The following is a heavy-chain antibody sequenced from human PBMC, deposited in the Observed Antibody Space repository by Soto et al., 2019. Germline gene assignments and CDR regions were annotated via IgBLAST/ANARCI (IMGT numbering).Heavy chain of an antibody. CDR2: IGTLSDT. CDR3: ARGRSYDFTSSPPPRFDP. CDR1: GFTFSTSD. V-gene: IGHV3-13*01. Sequence: GGSLRLSCVASGFTFSTSDMHWVRQVSGKGLEWVGAIGTLSDTSYTGSVKGRFTLSRENAKNSLYLQMNSLRAGDTAVYFCARGRSYDFTSSPPPRFDPWGQGTLVTVSS. J-gene: IGHJ5*02. D-gene: IGHD2-21*01.